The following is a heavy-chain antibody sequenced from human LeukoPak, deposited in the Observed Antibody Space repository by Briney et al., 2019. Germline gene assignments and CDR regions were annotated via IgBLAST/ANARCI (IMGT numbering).Heavy chain of an antibody. Sequence: SETLSLTCAVYGGSFSGYYWTWIRQPPGKGREWVGEINHSGSTNYNPPLKSRVTISVDTSKNQISLKLSSVTAADTAVYYCARRCRIGSGWFYDYWGQGTLVTVSS. V-gene: IGHV4-34*01. J-gene: IGHJ4*02. CDR1: GGSFSGYY. D-gene: IGHD6-19*01. CDR3: ARRCRIGSGWFYDY. CDR2: INHSGST.